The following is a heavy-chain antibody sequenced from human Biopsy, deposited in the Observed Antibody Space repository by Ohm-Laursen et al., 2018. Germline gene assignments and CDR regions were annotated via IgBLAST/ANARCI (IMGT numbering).Heavy chain of an antibody. Sequence: ASVKVSCKASGYTFTSYDISWVPQAPGQGLEWMGWISPYNDKTSYPPKLQDRVTMTADTSTNTAHMELRSLRSDDTAVYYCARVFCTSTTCYGLLDKWGQGTVVTVSS. J-gene: IGHJ4*02. CDR3: ARVFCTSTTCYGLLDK. D-gene: IGHD2/OR15-2a*01. CDR1: GYTFTSYD. CDR2: ISPYNDKT. V-gene: IGHV1-18*01.